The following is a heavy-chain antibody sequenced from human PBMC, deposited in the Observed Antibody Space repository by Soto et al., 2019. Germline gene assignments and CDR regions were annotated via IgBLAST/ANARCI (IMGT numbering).Heavy chain of an antibody. D-gene: IGHD2-15*01. V-gene: IGHV3-9*01. J-gene: IGHJ6*02. CDR2: ISWHSGSI. CDR1: GFTFDDYA. CDR3: AKDIVPDGYCSGGSCSGGVRYYDYGMDV. Sequence: PGGSLRLSCAASGFTFDDYAMHWVRQAPGKRLEWVSGISWHSGSIGYADSVKGRFTISRDNAKNSLYLQMNSLRAEDTALYYYAKDIVPDGYCSGGSCSGGVRYYDYGMDVWGQGTTVTVSS.